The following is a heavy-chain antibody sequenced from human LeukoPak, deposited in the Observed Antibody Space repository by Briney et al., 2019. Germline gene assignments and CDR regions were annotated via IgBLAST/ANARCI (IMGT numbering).Heavy chain of an antibody. CDR3: VRVGPFGGVFDY. CDR1: GFTFSSYW. Sequence: DPGGSLRLSCAASGFTFSSYWMHWVRQGPGKGLVWVSRINSDGSSTTYADSVRGRFTISRDNAKNTLYLQMNSLRAEDTAVYYCVRVGPFGGVFDYWGQGTLVTVSS. V-gene: IGHV3-74*03. J-gene: IGHJ4*02. D-gene: IGHD3-16*01. CDR2: INSDGSST.